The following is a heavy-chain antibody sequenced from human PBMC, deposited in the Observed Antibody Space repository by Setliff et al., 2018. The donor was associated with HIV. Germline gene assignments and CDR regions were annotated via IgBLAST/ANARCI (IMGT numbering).Heavy chain of an antibody. J-gene: IGHJ5*02. CDR1: GGSISSSSYY. V-gene: IGHV4-39*01. D-gene: IGHD5-12*01. Sequence: PSETLSLTCTVSGGSISSSSYYWGWIRQPPGKGLEWIGSIYYSGRTYYNPSLKSRVTISVDTSKNQFSLKLSSVTAADTAVYYCARPGMATLKVWVDNWGQGILVTVSS. CDR3: ARPGMATLKVWVDN. CDR2: IYYSGRT.